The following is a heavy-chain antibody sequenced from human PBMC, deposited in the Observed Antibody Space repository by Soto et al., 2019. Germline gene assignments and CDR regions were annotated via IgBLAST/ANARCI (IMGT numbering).Heavy chain of an antibody. D-gene: IGHD4-17*01. CDR2: IYDSGTT. CDR1: GGSITGYY. J-gene: IGHJ4*02. V-gene: IGHV4-59*08. CDR3: ARRNYGEEGYFFDF. Sequence: QVQLRESGPGLVRPSETLSLTCTVSGGSITGYYWSWIRQPPGKGLEWIGSIYDSGTTPYNAALKSRCTMSADTSKNQFSLNRRSVTAADTAVYYCARRNYGEEGYFFDFWGQGLLVTVSS.